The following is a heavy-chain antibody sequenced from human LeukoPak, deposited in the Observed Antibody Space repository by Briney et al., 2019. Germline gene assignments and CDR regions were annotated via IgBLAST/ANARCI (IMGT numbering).Heavy chain of an antibody. CDR1: GFTFNNYW. CDR2: IEQDGSAK. Sequence: PGGSLRLSCAAPGFTFNNYWMSWVRRVPGKGLQWVANIEQDGSAKFYVDSAKGRFTISRDNTKNSLYLRMNSLRVEDTAVYYCARGDFSDYGDYVDAFDIWGQGTMVTVSS. D-gene: IGHD4-17*01. V-gene: IGHV3-7*01. CDR3: ARGDFSDYGDYVDAFDI. J-gene: IGHJ3*02.